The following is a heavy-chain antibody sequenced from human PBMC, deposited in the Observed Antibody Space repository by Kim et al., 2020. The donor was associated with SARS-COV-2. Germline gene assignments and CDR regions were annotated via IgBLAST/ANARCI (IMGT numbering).Heavy chain of an antibody. Sequence: GGSLRLSCAASGFTFSSYAMHWVRQAPGKGLEWVAVISYDGSNRYYADSVKGRFTISRDNSKNTLYLQMNSLRAEDTAVYYCVRAYSSSFFDPWGQGTLVTVSS. CDR1: GFTFSSYA. CDR3: VRAYSSSFFDP. V-gene: IGHV3-30-3*01. CDR2: ISYDGSNR. D-gene: IGHD6-6*01. J-gene: IGHJ5*02.